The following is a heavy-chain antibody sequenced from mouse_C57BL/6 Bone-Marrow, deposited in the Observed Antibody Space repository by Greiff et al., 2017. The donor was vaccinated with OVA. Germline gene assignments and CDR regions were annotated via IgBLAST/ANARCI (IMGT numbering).Heavy chain of an antibody. V-gene: IGHV1-76*01. CDR3: ARGDYGSSWYAMDY. D-gene: IGHD1-1*01. J-gene: IGHJ4*01. CDR1: GYTFTDYY. Sequence: VQLQQSGAELVRPGASVKLSCKASGYTFTDYYINWVKQRPGQGLEWIARIYPGSGNTYYNEKFKGKATLTAEKSSSTAYMQLSSLTSEDSAVYFCARGDYGSSWYAMDYWGQGTSVTVSS. CDR2: IYPGSGNT.